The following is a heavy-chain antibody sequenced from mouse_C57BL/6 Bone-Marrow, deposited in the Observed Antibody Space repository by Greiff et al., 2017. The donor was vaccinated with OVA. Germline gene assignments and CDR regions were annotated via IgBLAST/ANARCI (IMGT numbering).Heavy chain of an antibody. CDR3: ASYDYDDAMDY. CDR2: ISYDGSN. V-gene: IGHV3-6*01. CDR1: GYSITSGYY. J-gene: IGHJ4*01. Sequence: ESGPGLVKPSQSLSLTCSVTGYSITSGYYWNWIRQFPGNKLEWMGYISYDGSNNYNPSLKNRISITRDTSKNQFFLKLNSVTTEDTATYYCASYDYDDAMDYWGQGTSVTVSS. D-gene: IGHD2-4*01.